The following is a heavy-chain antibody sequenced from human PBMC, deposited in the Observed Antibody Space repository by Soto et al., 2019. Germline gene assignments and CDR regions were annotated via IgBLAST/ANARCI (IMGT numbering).Heavy chain of an antibody. J-gene: IGHJ6*01. V-gene: IGHV4-39*01. Sequence: SETLSLTCTVSGGSSNSSSYYWGWIRQPPGKGLEWIGCIYYSGSTYFNPSLKSRVTSSVDTTKNQFSLKLRSVTAADPAVYSCASPRDGGNAGMDVWEQGTTVIVSS. CDR2: IYYSGST. D-gene: IGHD2-15*01. CDR3: ASPRDGGNAGMDV. CDR1: GGSSNSSSYY.